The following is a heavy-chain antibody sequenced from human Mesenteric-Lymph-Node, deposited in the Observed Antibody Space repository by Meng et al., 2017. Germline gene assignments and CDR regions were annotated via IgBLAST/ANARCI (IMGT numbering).Heavy chain of an antibody. CDR3: ARGVTQGLDY. CDR2: MRPERGNT. D-gene: IGHD2-21*02. Sequence: QVRLVQSGAEVKKPGSSVKVSCNASGYTFTSYDINWVRQAPGQGLEWMGWMRPERGNTGYAQKFQGRVTMTWDTSITTAYLELSSLRSDDTAVYYCARGVTQGLDYWGQGTLVTVSS. J-gene: IGHJ4*02. CDR1: GYTFTSYD. V-gene: IGHV1-8*01.